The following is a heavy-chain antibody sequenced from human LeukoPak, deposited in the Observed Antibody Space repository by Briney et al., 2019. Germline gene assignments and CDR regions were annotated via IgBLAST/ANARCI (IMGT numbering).Heavy chain of an antibody. D-gene: IGHD3-9*01. CDR2: ITSDSSNI. J-gene: IGHJ6*02. V-gene: IGHV3-21*01. Sequence: GGSLRLSCVASEFVFSNHAMIWVRQAPGKGLEWISSITSDSSNIFYANSVRGRFTISRDNANNALHLQMNTLRVEDTAVYYCTRDLMDYDVSTGLHHYYMDVWGQGTTVTVSS. CDR3: TRDLMDYDVSTGLHHYYMDV. CDR1: EFVFSNHA.